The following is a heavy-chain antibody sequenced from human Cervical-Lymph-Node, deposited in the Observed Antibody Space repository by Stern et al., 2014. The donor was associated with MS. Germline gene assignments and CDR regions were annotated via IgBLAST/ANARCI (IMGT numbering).Heavy chain of an antibody. D-gene: IGHD5-24*01. CDR1: GFTFSSYG. Sequence: EVQLVESGGGFVQPGGSLRLSCAASGFTFSSYGMSWVRQAPGQGLEWVSGISGSGGSTYYADSVKGRFTISRDNSKNTLYLQMNSLRAEDTAVYYCAKERETPKRLDGMDVWGQGTTVTVSS. J-gene: IGHJ6*02. CDR3: AKERETPKRLDGMDV. V-gene: IGHV3-23*04. CDR2: ISGSGGST.